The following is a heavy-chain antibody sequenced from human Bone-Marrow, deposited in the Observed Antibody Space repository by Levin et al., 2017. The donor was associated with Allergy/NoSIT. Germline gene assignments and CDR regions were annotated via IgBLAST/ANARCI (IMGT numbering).Heavy chain of an antibody. CDR1: GGSISSYY. J-gene: IGHJ3*02. D-gene: IGHD6-13*01. CDR2: IYYSGST. CDR3: ARAGYSSSWYNLVAFDI. Sequence: GSLRLSCTVSGGSISSYYWSWIRQPPGKGLEWIGYIYYSGSTNYNPSLKSRVTISVDTSKNQFSLKLSSVTAADTAVYYCARAGYSSSWYNLVAFDIWGQGTMVTVSS. V-gene: IGHV4-59*01.